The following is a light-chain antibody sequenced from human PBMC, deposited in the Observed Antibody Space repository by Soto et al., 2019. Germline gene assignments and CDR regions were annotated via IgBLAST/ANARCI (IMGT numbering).Light chain of an antibody. CDR1: QSISVW. Sequence: DSQMAQSPCTLSASVGDRVTITCRASQSISVWLAWYQQKAGKAPNLLIYKASRLESGVPSRFSGSGSETEFTLTIIGLQPGDSATYYCQQYNSYSPTFGQGTKGDIK. CDR2: KAS. CDR3: QQYNSYSPT. V-gene: IGKV1-5*03. J-gene: IGKJ1*01.